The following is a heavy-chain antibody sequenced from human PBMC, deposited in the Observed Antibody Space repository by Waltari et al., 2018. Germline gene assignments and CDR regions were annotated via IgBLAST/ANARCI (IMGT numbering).Heavy chain of an antibody. Sequence: QVQLQESGPGLVKPSETLSLTCTVSGGSIISYYWSWIRQPAGKGLEGIGCIYPGATPYYNPSLQTRIMMSVDTSQNQFSLKLSSVTAADTAVYYCARIYGSGTFIYMDVWGKGTTVTVSS. V-gene: IGHV4-4*07. J-gene: IGHJ6*03. CDR2: IYPGATP. CDR3: ARIYGSGTFIYMDV. D-gene: IGHD3-10*01. CDR1: GGSIISYY.